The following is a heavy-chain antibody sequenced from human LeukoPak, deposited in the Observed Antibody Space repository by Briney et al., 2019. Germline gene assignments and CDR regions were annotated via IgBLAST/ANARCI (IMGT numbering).Heavy chain of an antibody. CDR2: IAGGDEST. V-gene: IGHV3-23*01. J-gene: IGHJ4*02. CDR1: GFIFNTNG. D-gene: IGHD1-1*01. Sequence: GGSLRLSCAISGFIFNTNGMNWVRQSPGKGLEWLATIAGGDESTYYADPVKGRFAISRDNSKNTVFLHMNSLRVEDTAVYYCARGVYWSLDYWGQGTPVTVSS. CDR3: ARGVYWSLDY.